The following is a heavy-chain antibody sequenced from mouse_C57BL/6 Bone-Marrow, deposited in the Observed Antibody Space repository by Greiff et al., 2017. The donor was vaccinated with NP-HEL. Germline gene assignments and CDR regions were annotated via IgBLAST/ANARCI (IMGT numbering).Heavy chain of an antibody. D-gene: IGHD2-4*01. Sequence: LQESGAELARPGASVKMSCKASGYTFTSYTMHWVKQRPGQGLEWIGYINPSSGYTKYNQKFKDKATLTADTSSSTAYMQLSSLTSEDSAVYYCARSYDYADYWGQGTTLTVSS. J-gene: IGHJ2*01. CDR1: GYTFTSYT. CDR2: INPSSGYT. CDR3: ARSYDYADY. V-gene: IGHV1-4*01.